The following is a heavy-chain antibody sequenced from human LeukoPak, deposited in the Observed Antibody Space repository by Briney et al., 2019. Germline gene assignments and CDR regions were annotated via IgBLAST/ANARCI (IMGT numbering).Heavy chain of an antibody. V-gene: IGHV3-30*04. CDR3: ARGLPIVVVKSEPFDY. Sequence: GRSLRLSCAASGFTFSSYAMHWVRQAPGKGLEWVAVISYDGSNKYYADSVKGRFTISRDNSKNTLYLQMNSLRAEDTAVYYCARGLPIVVVKSEPFDYWGQGTLVTVSS. CDR2: ISYDGSNK. CDR1: GFTFSSYA. J-gene: IGHJ4*02. D-gene: IGHD3-22*01.